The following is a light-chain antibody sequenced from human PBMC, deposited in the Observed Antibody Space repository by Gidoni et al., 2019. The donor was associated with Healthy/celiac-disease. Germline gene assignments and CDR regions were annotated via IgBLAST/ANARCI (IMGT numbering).Light chain of an antibody. J-gene: IGLJ2*01. CDR2: GNS. CDR1: SSNIGAGYD. CDR3: QSYDSTLSGVV. Sequence: QSVLTQPPSVSGAPGQTVTISCTGSSSNIGAGYDVPWYQQLPGTAPKLLIYGNSNRPSGVPDRFSGSKSGTSASLAITGLQAEDEADYYCQSYDSTLSGVVFGGGTKLTVL. V-gene: IGLV1-40*01.